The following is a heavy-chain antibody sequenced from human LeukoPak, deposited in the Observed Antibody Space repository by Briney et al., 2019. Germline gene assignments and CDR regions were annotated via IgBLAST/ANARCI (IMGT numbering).Heavy chain of an antibody. CDR3: VTRAAAGSTMIFDD. J-gene: IGHJ4*02. CDR1: GFTFSTHA. D-gene: IGHD6-25*01. CDR2: TSGSGDRT. Sequence: GSLRLSWAASGFTFSTHAMSWGRQAPGRGLGWGSGTSGSGDRTDYADSVKGRFTISRDNSKNTLYLQMNSLRAEDTAIYYCVTRAAAGSTMIFDDWGQGTLVTVSS. V-gene: IGHV3-23*01.